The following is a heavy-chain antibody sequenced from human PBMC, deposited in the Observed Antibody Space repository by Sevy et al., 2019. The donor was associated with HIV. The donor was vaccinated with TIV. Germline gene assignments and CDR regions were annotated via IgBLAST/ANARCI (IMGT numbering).Heavy chain of an antibody. V-gene: IGHV3-7*01. Sequence: GGSLRLSCAASGFTLSSYWMSWVRQAPGKGLEWVANIKQDGSEKYYVDSVKGRFTISRDNAKNSLYLQMNSLRVEDTAAYYCARARAYYYDNSGYSFDYWGQRTLVTDSS. CDR1: GFTLSSYW. J-gene: IGHJ4*02. CDR3: ARARAYYYDNSGYSFDY. D-gene: IGHD3-22*01. CDR2: IKQDGSEK.